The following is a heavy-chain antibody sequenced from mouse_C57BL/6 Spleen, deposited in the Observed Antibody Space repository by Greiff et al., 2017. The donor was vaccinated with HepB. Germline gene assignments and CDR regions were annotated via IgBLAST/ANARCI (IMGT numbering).Heavy chain of an antibody. CDR3: ARDGSLYFDY. Sequence: EVKVEESGPGLVKPSQSLSLTCSVTGYSITSGYYWNWIRQFPGNKLEWMGYISYDGSNNYNPSLKNRISITRDTSKNQFFLKLNSVTTEDTATYYCARDGSLYFDYWGQGTTLTVSS. V-gene: IGHV3-6*01. J-gene: IGHJ2*01. D-gene: IGHD1-1*01. CDR2: ISYDGSN. CDR1: GYSITSGYY.